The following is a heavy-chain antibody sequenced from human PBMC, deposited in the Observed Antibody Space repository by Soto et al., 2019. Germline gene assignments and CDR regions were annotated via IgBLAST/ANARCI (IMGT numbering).Heavy chain of an antibody. CDR2: INAGNGNT. CDR3: ARNLMDYDFLTGYYMASYFDT. D-gene: IGHD3-9*01. CDR1: GYTFTSYA. J-gene: IGHJ4*02. V-gene: IGHV1-3*01. Sequence: ASVKVSCKASGYTFTSYAMHWVRQAPGQRLEWMGWINAGNGNTKYSQKFQGRVTITRDTSASTAYMELSSLRSEDTAVYYCARNLMDYDFLTGYYMASYFDTWAQGTLFPVS.